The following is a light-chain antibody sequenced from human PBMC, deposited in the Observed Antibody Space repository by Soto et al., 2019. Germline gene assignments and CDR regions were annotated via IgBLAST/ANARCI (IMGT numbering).Light chain of an antibody. Sequence: EVVLTQSPVILSVSPGESATLSCRASESVTRNLAWYQHIPGQAPRLLVFHASVRATGIPARFSGSGSGTKFSLTISNLQSEDFAVYFCQQYNDWPPITFGQGTRLEIK. V-gene: IGKV3-15*01. CDR2: HAS. CDR3: QQYNDWPPIT. CDR1: ESVTRN. J-gene: IGKJ5*01.